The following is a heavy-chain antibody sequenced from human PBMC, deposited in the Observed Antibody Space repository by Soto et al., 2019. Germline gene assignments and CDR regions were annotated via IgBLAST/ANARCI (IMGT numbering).Heavy chain of an antibody. CDR1: DYTFTSYG. CDR3: ASREGYCSGGSCHHDAFDI. D-gene: IGHD2-15*01. CDR2: ISAYNGNT. Sequence: QVQLVQSGAEVKKPGASVKVSCKASDYTFTSYGISWVRQAPGQGLEWMGWISAYNGNTNYAQKLQGRVTMTTDTSTSTAYMELRSLRSDDTAVYYCASREGYCSGGSCHHDAFDIWGQGTMVTVSS. V-gene: IGHV1-18*01. J-gene: IGHJ3*02.